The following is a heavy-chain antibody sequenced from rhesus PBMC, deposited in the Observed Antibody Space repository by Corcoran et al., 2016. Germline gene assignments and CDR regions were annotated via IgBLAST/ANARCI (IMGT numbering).Heavy chain of an antibody. D-gene: IGHD5-24*01. CDR2: IYGSGRSP. V-gene: IGHV4-169*01. CDR3: ARTRPQRVQFGHWYFDL. Sequence: QLQLQESGPGLVKPSETLSLTCAVSGGSISSSYWSWIRQAPGKGLEWIGDIYGSGRSPHSTPSLKRRVTLSVDTSKNQLSLKRSSVTAADTAVYCCARTRPQRVQFGHWYFDLWGPGTPITISS. J-gene: IGHJ2*01. CDR1: GGSISSSY.